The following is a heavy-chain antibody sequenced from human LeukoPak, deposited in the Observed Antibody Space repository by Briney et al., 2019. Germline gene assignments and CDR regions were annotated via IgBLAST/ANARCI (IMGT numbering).Heavy chain of an antibody. CDR2: IGNNGGGI. CDR1: GFTFSTYT. V-gene: IGHV3-23*01. J-gene: IGHJ4*02. CDR3: AIDPNWGTHS. D-gene: IGHD7-27*01. Sequence: GGSLRLSCAASGFTFSTYTMYWVRHPPGKRLEWVSIIGNNGGGIHYANSVKGRFTISRDNFKNALYLQMNSLRVEDTAVYYCAIDPNWGTHSWGQGVLVTVSS.